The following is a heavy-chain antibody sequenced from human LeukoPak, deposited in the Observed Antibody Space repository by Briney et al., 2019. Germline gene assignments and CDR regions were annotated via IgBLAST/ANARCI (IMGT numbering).Heavy chain of an antibody. CDR2: IWYDGSNK. CDR1: GFTFSSYG. V-gene: IGHV3-33*01. J-gene: IGHJ4*02. Sequence: GRSLRLSCAASGFTFSSYGMHWVRHAPGKGLEWVAVIWYDGSNKYYADSVKGRFTISRDNSKNTLYLQMNSLRAEDTAVYYCATRAPDYGVYELSYWGQGTLVTVSS. CDR3: ATRAPDYGVYELSY. D-gene: IGHD4-17*01.